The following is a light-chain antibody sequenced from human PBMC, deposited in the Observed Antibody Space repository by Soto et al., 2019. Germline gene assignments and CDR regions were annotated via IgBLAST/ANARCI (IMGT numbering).Light chain of an antibody. V-gene: IGLV2-14*01. CDR1: SSDVGGYNY. J-gene: IGLJ1*01. Sequence: QSVLTQPASVSGSPGQSITISCTGTSSDVGGYNYVSWYQQHPGKAPKLMIYDVSNRPSGVSNRFSGSKSGNTASLTISGLQADDEADYYCSSYTSSSTFYVFGTGNKVTVL. CDR2: DVS. CDR3: SSYTSSSTFYV.